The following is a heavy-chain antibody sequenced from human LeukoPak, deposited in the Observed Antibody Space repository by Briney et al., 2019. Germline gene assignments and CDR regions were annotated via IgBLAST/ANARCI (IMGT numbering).Heavy chain of an antibody. J-gene: IGHJ6*02. CDR1: GYTLTELS. CDR3: ASKGATIGYYYYGMDV. D-gene: IGHD1-26*01. V-gene: IGHV1-24*01. CDR2: FDPEDGET. Sequence: GASVKVSCKLSGYTLTELSMHWVRQAPGKGLEWMGGFDPEDGETIYAQKFQGRVTMTEDTSTDTAYMELSSLRSEDTAVYYCASKGATIGYYYYGMDVWGQGTTVTVSS.